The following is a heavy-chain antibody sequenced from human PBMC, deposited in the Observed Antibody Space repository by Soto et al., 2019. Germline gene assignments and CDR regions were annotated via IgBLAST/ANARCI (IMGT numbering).Heavy chain of an antibody. D-gene: IGHD2-15*01. CDR2: IYHTVNT. Sequence: PSATXSLTCSFSGFSIFSHVFIWIRQAPGKGPELVGYIYHTVNTKYNPALKSRVTISMDTSKNQLSLQLSSVTAADTAVYYCARLHYTVVTDLDLWGQGTMVTVSS. CDR3: ARLHYTVVTDLDL. J-gene: IGHJ3*01. CDR1: GFSIFSHV. V-gene: IGHV4-59*11.